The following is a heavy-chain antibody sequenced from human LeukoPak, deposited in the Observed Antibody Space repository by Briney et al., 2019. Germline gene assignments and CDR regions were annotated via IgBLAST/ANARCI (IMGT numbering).Heavy chain of an antibody. CDR3: ARRSGIAVAGAFDY. D-gene: IGHD6-19*01. CDR1: GFTFSSQW. Sequence: GGSLRLSCAASGFTFSSQWMSWVRQAPGKGLEWVANVNQGGTEKYYVDSVKGRFTISRDNAENSLYLQMNSLRAEDTAVYYCARRSGIAVAGAFDYWGQGTLVTVSS. CDR2: VNQGGTEK. J-gene: IGHJ4*02. V-gene: IGHV3-7*01.